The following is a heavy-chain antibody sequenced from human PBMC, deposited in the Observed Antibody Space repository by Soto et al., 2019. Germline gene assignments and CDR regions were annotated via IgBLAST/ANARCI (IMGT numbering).Heavy chain of an antibody. CDR2: ISWNSGSI. Sequence: GGSLRLSCAASGFTFDDYAMHWVRQAPGKGLEWVSGISWNSGSIGYADSVKGRFTISRDNAKNSLYLQMNSLRAEDTALYYCAKARILTGYYDYWGQGTLVTVSS. CDR1: GFTFDDYA. J-gene: IGHJ4*02. CDR3: AKARILTGYYDY. V-gene: IGHV3-9*01. D-gene: IGHD3-9*01.